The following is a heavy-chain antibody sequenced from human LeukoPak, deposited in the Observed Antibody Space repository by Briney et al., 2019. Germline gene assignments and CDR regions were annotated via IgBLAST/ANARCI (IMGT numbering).Heavy chain of an antibody. V-gene: IGHV3-21*01. Sequence: PGGSLRLSCAASGFTLSSYTMNWVRQAPGKGLEGVSSISSSSSHIYYADSVKGRFTITRDNAKNSLYLQMNSLRAEDTAVYYCARVVPGTGFYYWGQGTLVTVSS. J-gene: IGHJ4*02. CDR2: ISSSSSHI. CDR1: GFTLSSYT. CDR3: ARVVPGTGFYY. D-gene: IGHD2-8*02.